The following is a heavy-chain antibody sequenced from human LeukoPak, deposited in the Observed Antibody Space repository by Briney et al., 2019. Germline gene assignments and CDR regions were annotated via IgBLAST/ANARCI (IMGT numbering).Heavy chain of an antibody. J-gene: IGHJ4*02. CDR1: GYTFTSYG. V-gene: IGHV1-18*01. D-gene: IGHD6-13*01. CDR2: ISAYNGNT. Sequence: ASVKVSCKASGYTFTSYGISWVRQAPGQGLEWMGWISAYNGNTNYAQELQGRVTMTTDTSTSTAYMELRSLRSDDTAVYYCARVYEDSSSWYGYYFDYWGQGTLVTVSS. CDR3: ARVYEDSSSWYGYYFDY.